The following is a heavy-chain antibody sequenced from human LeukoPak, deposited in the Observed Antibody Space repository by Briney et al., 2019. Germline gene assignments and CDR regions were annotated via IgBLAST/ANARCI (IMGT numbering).Heavy chain of an antibody. Sequence: ASVKVSCKASGYTFTDYYMHWVRQAPGQGLEWMGWINPNSGGTNYAQKFQGWVTMTRDTSISTAYMELSRLRSDDTAVYYCASRSTTVTDDDAFDIWGQGTMVTVSS. CDR1: GYTFTDYY. D-gene: IGHD4-17*01. J-gene: IGHJ3*02. CDR3: ASRSTTVTDDDAFDI. V-gene: IGHV1-2*04. CDR2: INPNSGGT.